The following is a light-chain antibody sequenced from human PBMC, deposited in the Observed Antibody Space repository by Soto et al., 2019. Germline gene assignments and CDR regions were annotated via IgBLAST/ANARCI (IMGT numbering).Light chain of an antibody. CDR3: SSYTSSSILYV. CDR2: EVS. J-gene: IGLJ1*01. V-gene: IGLV2-14*01. Sequence: QSVLTQPASVSGSPGQSITISCTGTSSGVGGYNYVSWYQQHPGKAPKLMIYEVSNRPSGVSNRFSGSKSGNTASLTIPGLQAEDEADYYCSSYTSSSILYVFGTGTKVTVL. CDR1: SSGVGGYNY.